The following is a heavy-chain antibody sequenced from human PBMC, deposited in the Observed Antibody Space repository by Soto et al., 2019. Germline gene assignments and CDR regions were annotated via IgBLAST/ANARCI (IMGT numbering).Heavy chain of an antibody. CDR2: INHSGST. D-gene: IGHD3-10*01. CDR1: GWSFCGYY. V-gene: IGHV4-34*01. Sequence: SETLSLTCAFYGWSFCGYYWSWIRQPPGKGLEWIGEINHSGSTNYNPSLKSRVTISVDTSKNQFSLKLSSVTAADTAVYYCARGGYYGSGSYYRAYYYMDVWGKGTTVTSP. J-gene: IGHJ6*03. CDR3: ARGGYYGSGSYYRAYYYMDV.